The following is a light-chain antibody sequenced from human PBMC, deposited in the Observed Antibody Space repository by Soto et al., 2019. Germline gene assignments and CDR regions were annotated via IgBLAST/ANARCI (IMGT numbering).Light chain of an antibody. CDR2: DAS. J-gene: IGKJ1*01. CDR3: QHYGGMWT. Sequence: DIHMTQSPSTLSASVGDRVTITCRASQSISSWLAWYQQKPGRAPKLLIYDASSLESGVPSRFSGSGSGTEFILTISSLQPDDFATYWCQHYGGMWTFGQGTKVDIK. CDR1: QSISSW. V-gene: IGKV1-5*01.